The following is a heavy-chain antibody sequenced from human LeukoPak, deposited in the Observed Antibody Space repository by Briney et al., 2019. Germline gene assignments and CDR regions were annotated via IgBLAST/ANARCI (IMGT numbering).Heavy chain of an antibody. CDR2: IIPILETP. CDR3: AGGATDDRDWFDP. Sequence: SVRVSCKASGGTFSSDPIYWVRQAPGQGPEWMGGIIPILETPDYAQRFQGRVTITADESTSTAYLELSSLRSEDTAVYFCAGGATDDRDWFDPWGQGTLVTVSS. V-gene: IGHV1-69*01. J-gene: IGHJ5*02. D-gene: IGHD3-22*01. CDR1: GGTFSSDP.